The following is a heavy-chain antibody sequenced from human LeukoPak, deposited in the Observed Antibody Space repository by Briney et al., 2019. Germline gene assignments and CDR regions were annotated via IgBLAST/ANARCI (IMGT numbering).Heavy chain of an antibody. CDR3: ARDQVDYDIPDHFDY. CDR1: GGSISSYY. J-gene: IGHJ4*02. V-gene: IGHV4-59*01. CDR2: IYYSGST. Sequence: SETLSLTCTVSGGSISSYYWSWIRQPPGKGLEWIGYIYYSGSTNYNPSLKSRVTISVDTSKNQFSLKLSSVTAADTAVYYCARDQVDYDIPDHFDYWGKGTLVAVSS. D-gene: IGHD3-22*01.